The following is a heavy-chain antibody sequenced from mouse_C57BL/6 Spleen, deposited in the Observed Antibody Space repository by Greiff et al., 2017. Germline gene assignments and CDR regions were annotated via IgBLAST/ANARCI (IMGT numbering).Heavy chain of an antibody. CDR2: ISDGGSCT. CDR1: GFTFSSYG. J-gene: IGHJ3*01. V-gene: IGHV5-4*03. CDR3: ARGEGGLTGID. Sequence: EVKLVESGGGLVKPGASLKLSCAASGFTFSSYGMSWVRQTPEKGLEWVATISDGGSCTYYPDNVKGRFTISRDNAQNNLYLQMSQLKSEDTAMYYCARGEGGLTGIDWGQGTLVTVSA. D-gene: IGHD4-1*01.